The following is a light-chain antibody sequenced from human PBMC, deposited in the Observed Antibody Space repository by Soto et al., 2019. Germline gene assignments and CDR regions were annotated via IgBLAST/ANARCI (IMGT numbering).Light chain of an antibody. J-gene: IGKJ4*01. CDR2: DAS. CDR1: QSISTY. V-gene: IGKV1-39*01. CDR3: QQIYSTSRA. Sequence: DIQMTQSPSSLSASVGGRVTITCRASQSISTYLNWYQQKPGKAPKLLIYDASSLQSGVPSRFSGSGSGTEFTLTISSLQREDFATYYCQQIYSTSRAFGGGTKVKIK.